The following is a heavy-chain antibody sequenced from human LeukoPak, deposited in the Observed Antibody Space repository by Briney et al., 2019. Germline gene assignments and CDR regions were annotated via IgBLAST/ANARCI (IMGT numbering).Heavy chain of an antibody. CDR2: IYYSGST. CDR3: ARTYDSSGYRQFDY. V-gene: IGHV4-59*08. J-gene: IGHJ4*02. D-gene: IGHD3-22*01. Sequence: PSETLSLTCTVSGGSISTYYWSWIRQPPGKGLEWIGYIYYSGSTNYNPSLKSRVTISVDTSKNQFSLQLTSVTAADTAVYYCARTYDSSGYRQFDYWGQGTLVTVSS. CDR1: GGSISTYY.